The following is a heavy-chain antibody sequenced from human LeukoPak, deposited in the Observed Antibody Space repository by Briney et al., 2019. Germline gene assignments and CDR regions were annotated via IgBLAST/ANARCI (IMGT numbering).Heavy chain of an antibody. CDR2: INPNSGGT. CDR1: GYTFTGYY. J-gene: IGHJ6*03. V-gene: IGHV1-2*02. CDR3: ARDPGSTSWRYYYYMDV. Sequence: ASVKVFCKASGYTFTGYYMHWVRQAPGQGLESMGWINPNSGGTNYAQKFQGRVTMTRGTSISTAYMELSRLRSDDTAVYYCARDPGSTSWRYYYYMDVWGKGTTVTVSS. D-gene: IGHD2-2*01.